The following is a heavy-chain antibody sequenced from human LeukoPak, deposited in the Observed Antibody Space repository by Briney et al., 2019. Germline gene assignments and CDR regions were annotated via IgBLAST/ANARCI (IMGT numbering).Heavy chain of an antibody. J-gene: IGHJ6*02. V-gene: IGHV1-8*01. CDR1: GYTFTSYD. CDR2: MNPNSGNT. D-gene: IGHD2-15*01. CDR3: ARAGSSPWYFYYGMDV. Sequence: ASVKVSCKASGYTFTSYDINWVGQATGQGLEWMGWMNPNSGNTGYAQKFQGRVTMTRNTSISTAYMELSSLRSADTAVYYCARAGSSPWYFYYGMDVWGQGTTVTVSS.